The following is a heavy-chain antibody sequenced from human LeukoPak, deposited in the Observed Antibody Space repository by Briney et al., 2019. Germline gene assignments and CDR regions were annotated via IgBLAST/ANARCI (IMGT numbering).Heavy chain of an antibody. CDR1: GFTFDDYA. Sequence: PGRSLRLSCAASGFTFDDYAMHWVRQAPGKGLEWVSGISWNGGSIGYADSVKGRFTISRENAKNSLYLQMNSLRAGDTAVYYCARGGHGNEDFDYWGQGTLVTVSS. CDR2: ISWNGGSI. V-gene: IGHV3-9*01. CDR3: ARGGHGNEDFDY. J-gene: IGHJ4*02. D-gene: IGHD1-1*01.